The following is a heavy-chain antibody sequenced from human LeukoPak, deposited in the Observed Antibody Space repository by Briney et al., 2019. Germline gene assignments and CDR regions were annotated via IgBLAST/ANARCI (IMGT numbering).Heavy chain of an antibody. CDR1: GFTFSSYA. D-gene: IGHD3-22*01. CDR2: ISGSGGST. CDR3: AKGIFGSSGYRPFDY. V-gene: IGHV3-23*01. Sequence: GGSLRLSCAASGFTFSSYAMSWVRQAPGKGLEWVSAISGSGGSTYYADSVKGRFTISRDNSKNTLYLQMNSLRAEGTAVYYCAKGIFGSSGYRPFDYWGQGTLVTVSS. J-gene: IGHJ4*02.